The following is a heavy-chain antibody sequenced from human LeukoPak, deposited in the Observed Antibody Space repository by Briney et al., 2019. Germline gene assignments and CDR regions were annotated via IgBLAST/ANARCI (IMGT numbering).Heavy chain of an antibody. J-gene: IGHJ4*02. Sequence: GGSLRLSCAASGVTVSRNYMTWVRQAPGKGLKWVSIIYGGGTTDYADSVKGRFTISRDNSKNTLYLQMNNLRAEDTAIYYCVRAALWFGEGPAFDSWGQGTLVTVSS. V-gene: IGHV3-53*01. CDR1: GVTVSRNY. CDR3: VRAALWFGEGPAFDS. CDR2: IYGGGTT. D-gene: IGHD3-10*01.